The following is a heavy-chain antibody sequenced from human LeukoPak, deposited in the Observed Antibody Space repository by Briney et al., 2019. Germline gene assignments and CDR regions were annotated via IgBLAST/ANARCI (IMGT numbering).Heavy chain of an antibody. Sequence: PGGSPRLSCAASGFTFSSYAMSWVRQAPGKGLEWVSAISGSGGSTYYADSVKGRFTISRDNSKNTLYLQMNSLRAEDTAVYYCAKPDVGYSYRQSTFDYWGQGTLVTVSS. CDR2: ISGSGGST. CDR1: GFTFSSYA. CDR3: AKPDVGYSYRQSTFDY. V-gene: IGHV3-23*01. J-gene: IGHJ4*02. D-gene: IGHD5-18*01.